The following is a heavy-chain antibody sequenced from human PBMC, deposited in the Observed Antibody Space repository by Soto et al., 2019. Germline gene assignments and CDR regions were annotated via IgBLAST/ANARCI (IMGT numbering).Heavy chain of an antibody. CDR2: INPNSGGT. CDR3: ARDSIYNSYGTYFDY. D-gene: IGHD5-18*01. V-gene: IGHV1-2*04. Sequence: GASVKVSCKASGYTFTAYYMHWVRQAPGQGLEWMGWINPNSGGTNYAQKFQGWVTMTRDTSISTAYMELSRLTSDDTAVYYCARDSIYNSYGTYFDYWGQGALVTVSS. CDR1: GYTFTAYY. J-gene: IGHJ4*02.